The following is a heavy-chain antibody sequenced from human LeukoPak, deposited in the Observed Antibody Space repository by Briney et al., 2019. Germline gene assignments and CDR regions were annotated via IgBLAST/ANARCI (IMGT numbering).Heavy chain of an antibody. D-gene: IGHD1-26*01. CDR1: GDSISSSSYY. V-gene: IGHV4-39*01. J-gene: IGHJ4*02. CDR3: ARHYGSHTLFDY. Sequence: SETLSLTCTVSGDSISSSSYYWGWIRQPPGKGLEWIGSIYNSGSTYYNPSLKSRVTISVDTSKNQFSLKLSSVTATDTAVYYCARHYGSHTLFDYWGQGTLVTVSS. CDR2: IYNSGST.